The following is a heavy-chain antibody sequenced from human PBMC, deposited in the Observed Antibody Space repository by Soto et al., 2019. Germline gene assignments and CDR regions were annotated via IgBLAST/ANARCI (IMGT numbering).Heavy chain of an antibody. Sequence: ASVKVSCKASGYTFTSYGISWVRRAPGQGLEWMGWISAYNGNTNYAQKLQGRVTMTTDTSTSTAYMELRSLRSDDTAVYYCARVNDYIWGSYRSSFDYWGQGTLVTVSS. J-gene: IGHJ4*02. CDR1: GYTFTSYG. CDR2: ISAYNGNT. V-gene: IGHV1-18*01. CDR3: ARVNDYIWGSYRSSFDY. D-gene: IGHD3-16*02.